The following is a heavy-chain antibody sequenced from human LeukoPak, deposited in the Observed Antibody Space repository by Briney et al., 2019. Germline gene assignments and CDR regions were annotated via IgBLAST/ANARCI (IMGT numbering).Heavy chain of an antibody. V-gene: IGHV3-74*03. J-gene: IGHJ5*02. D-gene: IGHD2-15*01. Sequence: GGSLRLSCVASGFTFTNYWMHWVRQAPGKGLVWVSRISDDGTTTTYADSVKGRFTISRDNAKNTVYLQMNSLRPDDTGVYYCARDKAGYCGGGSCPWGQGTLVTVSS. CDR1: GFTFTNYW. CDR3: ARDKAGYCGGGSCP. CDR2: ISDDGTTT.